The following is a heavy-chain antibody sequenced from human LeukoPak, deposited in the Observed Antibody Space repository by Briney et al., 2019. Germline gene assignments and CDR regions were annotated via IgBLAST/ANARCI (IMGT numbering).Heavy chain of an antibody. CDR3: AKADRGVIISGFDY. CDR2: ISWNSGSI. CDR1: GFTFDDYA. J-gene: IGHJ4*02. Sequence: GGSLRLSCAASGFTFDDYAMHWVRQAPGKGLEWVSGISWNSGSIGYADSVKGRFTISRDNAKTSLYLQMNSLRAEDMALYYCAKADRGVIISGFDYWGQGTLVTVSS. V-gene: IGHV3-9*03. D-gene: IGHD3-10*01.